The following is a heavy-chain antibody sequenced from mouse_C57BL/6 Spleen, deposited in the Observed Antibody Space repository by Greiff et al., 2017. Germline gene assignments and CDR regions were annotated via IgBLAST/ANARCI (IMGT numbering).Heavy chain of an antibody. Sequence: NVVESGGGLVKPGGSLKLSCAASGFTFSSYTMSWVRQTPEKRLEWVATISGGGGNTYYPASVKGRFTISSDNAKNTLYLQMSILRSEATALYYCARGYDPYWYFDVWGTGTTVTVSS. V-gene: IGHV5-9*04. D-gene: IGHD2-3*01. CDR2: ISGGGGNT. CDR1: GFTFSSYT. J-gene: IGHJ1*03. CDR3: ARGYDPYWYFDV.